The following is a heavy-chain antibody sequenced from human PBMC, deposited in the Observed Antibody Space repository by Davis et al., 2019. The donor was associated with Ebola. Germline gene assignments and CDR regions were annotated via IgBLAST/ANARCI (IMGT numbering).Heavy chain of an antibody. J-gene: IGHJ5*02. CDR2: INPNSGGT. CDR1: GYTFTGYY. D-gene: IGHD2-2*01. CDR3: AREGRYCSSTSCYWGFDP. V-gene: IGHV1-2*04. Sequence: ASVKVSCKASGYTFTGYYMHWVRQAPGQGLEWMGWINPNSGGTNYAQKFQGWVTMTRDTSVSTAYMELSRLRSDDTAVYYCAREGRYCSSTSCYWGFDPWGQGTLVTVSS.